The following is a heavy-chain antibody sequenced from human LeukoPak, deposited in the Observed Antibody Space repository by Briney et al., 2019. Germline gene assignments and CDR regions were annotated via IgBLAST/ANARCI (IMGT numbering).Heavy chain of an antibody. Sequence: SETLSLACTVSGGSISSSSYYWSWIRQPPGKGLEWIGYIYYSGSTNYNPSLKSRVTISVDASKNQFSLKLSSVTAADTAVYYCARTMVRGVKASRASYYFDYWGQGTLVTVSS. CDR2: IYYSGST. J-gene: IGHJ4*02. V-gene: IGHV4-61*01. CDR3: ARTMVRGVKASRASYYFDY. CDR1: GGSISSSSYY. D-gene: IGHD3-10*01.